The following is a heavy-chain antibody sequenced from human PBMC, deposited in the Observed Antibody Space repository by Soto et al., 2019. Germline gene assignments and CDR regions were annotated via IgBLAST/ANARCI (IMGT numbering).Heavy chain of an antibody. CDR3: ARGRHWFGP. V-gene: IGHV4-59*08. Sequence: PSETLSLTCTVSGISITSSYWNWFRQSPGKGLEWIGQISDRGDINYNPPLESRVAISTDTSKNQVSLTLTAVIAADTAVYFCARGRHWFGPWGQGTLVTVSS. J-gene: IGHJ5*02. CDR1: GISITSSY. CDR2: ISDRGDI.